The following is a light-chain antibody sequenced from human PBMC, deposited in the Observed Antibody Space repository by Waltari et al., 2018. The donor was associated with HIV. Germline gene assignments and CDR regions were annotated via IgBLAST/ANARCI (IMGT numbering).Light chain of an antibody. J-gene: IGLJ3*02. CDR1: SSDVGNYNY. CDR2: EVN. V-gene: IGLV2-8*01. CDR3: SSYAATNTLV. Sequence: QSALTQPPSASGSPGQSVTISCTGTSSDVGNYNYVSWYQQHPGKAPQLMIYEVNQRPSGVPDRFSGSKSGNTASLTVSGLQAEDEAEYYCSSYAATNTLVFGGGTKVTVL.